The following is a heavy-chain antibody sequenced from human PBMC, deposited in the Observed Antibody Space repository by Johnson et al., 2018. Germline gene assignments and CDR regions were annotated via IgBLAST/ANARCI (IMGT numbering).Heavy chain of an antibody. CDR3: AKRFMQHVGFYYYYYMEV. CDR1: GFTFSSYA. CDR2: ISGSGGST. Sequence: EVQLVESGGGLVKPGGSLRLSCAASGFTFSSYAMSWVRQAPGKGLEWVSAISGSGGSTYYADSVKGRFTISRDKSKNTLYLQMNRRRAEDTAVYYCAKRFMQHVGFYYYYYMEVWGKGATVTVSS. J-gene: IGHJ6*03. V-gene: IGHV3-23*04. D-gene: IGHD2-8*01.